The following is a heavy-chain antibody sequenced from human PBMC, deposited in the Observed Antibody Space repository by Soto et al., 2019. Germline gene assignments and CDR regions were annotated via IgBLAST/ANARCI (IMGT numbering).Heavy chain of an antibody. CDR3: ARSEVPAAMGGWFDP. J-gene: IGHJ5*02. CDR2: ISPYYDCI. CDR1: GFSLSSDG. V-gene: IGHV1-18*01. Sequence: QVQLVQSGAEVKKPGASVKVSCKTSGFSLSSDGINWVRRAPGQALEWLGWISPYYDCINYAQKFQGRGTLTTDTSTSTAYMELRSLRSDATAVYYCARSEVPAAMGGWFDPWGQGTLVTVSS. D-gene: IGHD2-2*01.